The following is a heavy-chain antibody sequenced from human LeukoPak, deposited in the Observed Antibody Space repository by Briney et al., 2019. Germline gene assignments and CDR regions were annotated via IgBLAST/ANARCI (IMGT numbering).Heavy chain of an antibody. V-gene: IGHV3-21*01. J-gene: IGHJ4*02. D-gene: IGHD6-13*01. CDR3: ARDPTVYSSNWSTL. CDR1: GFTFSSYT. CDR2: ISSGGSYI. Sequence: PGGSLRLSCAASGFTFSSYTMNWVRQAPGKGLEWVSSISSGGSYIYYADSLKGRFTISRDNAKNSLYLQMNSLRGEDTGVYFCARDPTVYSSNWSTLWGQGTLVTVSS.